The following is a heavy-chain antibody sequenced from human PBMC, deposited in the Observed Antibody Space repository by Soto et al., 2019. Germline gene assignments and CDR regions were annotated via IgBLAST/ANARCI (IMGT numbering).Heavy chain of an antibody. CDR1: GYSISSGYY. J-gene: IGHJ5*02. V-gene: IGHV4-38-2*02. CDR3: AREGSHSAYNFAIGIQLWSFDR. Sequence: SETLSLTCAVSGYSISSGYYWGWLRQPPGKGLEWIGSIYHGGSTYYNPSLNSRVTLSIDMTNNHVSLILNSVTAADMAVYYCAREGSHSAYNFAIGIQLWSFDRWGQGLPVTVSS. D-gene: IGHD1-1*01. CDR2: IYHGGST.